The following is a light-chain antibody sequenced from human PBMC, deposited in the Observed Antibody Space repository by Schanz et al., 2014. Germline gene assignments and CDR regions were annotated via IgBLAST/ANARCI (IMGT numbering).Light chain of an antibody. CDR1: QSVGNTY. V-gene: IGKV3-20*01. CDR2: GAS. CDR3: QRHGSSPLYT. J-gene: IGKJ2*01. Sequence: EIMMTQSPGTLSVSPGERATLSCRASQSVGNTYLAWYQQKPGQTPRLLIYGASIRATGIPDRFSGSGSGTDFTLTISSLEPEDFAVYYCQRHGSSPLYTFGQGTKVEVK.